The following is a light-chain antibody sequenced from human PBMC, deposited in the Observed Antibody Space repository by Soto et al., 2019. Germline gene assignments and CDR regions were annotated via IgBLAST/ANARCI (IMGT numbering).Light chain of an antibody. J-gene: IGKJ2*01. CDR1: QSVSSSY. CDR2: DAS. V-gene: IGKV3-20*01. CDR3: PQYGRSSYT. Sequence: EIVLTQSPGTLSLSPGERATLCCRASQSVSSSYLAWYQQKPGQAPRLLIYDASSRATGSPDRFSGSGSGAAFTLPITTVEPEDYAVYYSPQYGRSSYTFGHGTKL.